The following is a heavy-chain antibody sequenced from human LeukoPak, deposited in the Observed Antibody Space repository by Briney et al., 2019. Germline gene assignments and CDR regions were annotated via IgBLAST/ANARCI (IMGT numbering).Heavy chain of an antibody. V-gene: IGHV4-59*01. Sequence: PSETLSLTCTVSGGSISSYYWSWIRQPPGKGLEWIGYIYYSGSTNYNPSLKSRVTISVDTSKNQFSLKLSSVTAADTAVYYCARGITYYYDSSAIFDYWGQGTLVTVSS. J-gene: IGHJ4*02. CDR2: IYYSGST. CDR1: GGSISSYY. D-gene: IGHD3-22*01. CDR3: ARGITYYYDSSAIFDY.